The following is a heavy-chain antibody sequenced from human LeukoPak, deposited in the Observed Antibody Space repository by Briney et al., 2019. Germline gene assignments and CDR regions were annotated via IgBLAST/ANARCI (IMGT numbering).Heavy chain of an antibody. Sequence: ASVKVSCKASGYTFTDYFIHWVRQAPGQGLEWMGILDPSGGSTTYAQRFQGRVAMTRDTSTSTVFMELSSLRPEDTAVYYCARDASQNSYYYCMDVWGKGTTVTVSS. J-gene: IGHJ6*03. CDR3: ARDASQNSYYYCMDV. D-gene: IGHD3-16*01. V-gene: IGHV1-46*01. CDR1: GYTFTDYF. CDR2: LDPSGGST.